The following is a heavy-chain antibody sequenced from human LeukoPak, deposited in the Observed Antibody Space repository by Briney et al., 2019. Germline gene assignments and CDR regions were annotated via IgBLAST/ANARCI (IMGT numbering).Heavy chain of an antibody. Sequence: ASVKVSCKASGGTFSSYAISWVRQAPGQGLEWMGGIIPIFGTANYAQKFQGRVTITTDESTSTAYMELSSLRSEDTAVYYCASDAGYCSSTSCYKVFDYWGQGTLVTVSS. CDR3: ASDAGYCSSTSCYKVFDY. D-gene: IGHD2-2*02. CDR2: IIPIFGTA. CDR1: GGTFSSYA. V-gene: IGHV1-69*05. J-gene: IGHJ4*02.